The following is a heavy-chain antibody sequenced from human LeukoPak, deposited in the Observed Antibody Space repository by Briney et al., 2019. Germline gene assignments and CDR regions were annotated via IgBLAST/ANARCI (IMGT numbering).Heavy chain of an antibody. J-gene: IGHJ5*02. CDR2: IKQDGSEK. CDR3: ARSYSSPNWFDP. V-gene: IGHV3-7*01. CDR1: GFTFSRYW. D-gene: IGHD6-13*01. Sequence: GGSLRLSCAASGFTFSRYWMSWVRQAPGKGLEWVANIKQDGSEKYYVDSVKGRFTISRDNAKNSLYLQMNSLRAEDTAVYYCARSYSSPNWFDPWGQGTLVTVSS.